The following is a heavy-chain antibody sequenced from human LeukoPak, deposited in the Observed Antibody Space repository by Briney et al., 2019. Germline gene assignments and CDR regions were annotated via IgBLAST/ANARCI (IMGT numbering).Heavy chain of an antibody. CDR3: ARDTAPYSNYAYNYYYYMDV. Sequence: ASVKVSCKASGYTFTSYGISWVRQAPGQGLEWMGWISAYNGNTNYAQKLQGRVTMTTDTSTSTAYMELSSLRSEDTAVYYCARDTAPYSNYAYNYYYYMDVWGKGTTVTVSS. J-gene: IGHJ6*03. CDR2: ISAYNGNT. V-gene: IGHV1-18*01. CDR1: GYTFTSYG. D-gene: IGHD4-11*01.